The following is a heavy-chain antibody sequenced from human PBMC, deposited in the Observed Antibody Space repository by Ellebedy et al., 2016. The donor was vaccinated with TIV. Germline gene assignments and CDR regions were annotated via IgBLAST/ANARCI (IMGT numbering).Heavy chain of an antibody. CDR1: GFNFRSYW. CDR3: AKDVTGSYHIIDY. J-gene: IGHJ4*02. Sequence: GESLKISCATSGFNFRSYWMHWVRQAPGKGLAWVSHVNGDESTTVYADSVQGRFTISRDKSKNTLYLQMDSLRADDTAVYHCAKDVTGSYHIIDYWGQGTLVTVSS. V-gene: IGHV3-74*01. CDR2: VNGDESTT. D-gene: IGHD3-10*01.